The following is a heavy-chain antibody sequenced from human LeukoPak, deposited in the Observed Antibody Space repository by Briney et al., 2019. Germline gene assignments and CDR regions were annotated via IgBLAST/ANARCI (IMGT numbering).Heavy chain of an antibody. CDR1: GGSISSYY. CDR2: IYTSGST. V-gene: IGHV4-4*07. Sequence: TPSETLSLTCTVSGGSISSYYWSWIRQPAGKGLEWIGRIYTSGSTNYNPSLKSRVTMSVDTSKNQFSLKLSSVTAADTAVYYCAREPPGIAAAGSFDYWGQGTLVTVSS. D-gene: IGHD6-13*01. J-gene: IGHJ4*02. CDR3: AREPPGIAAAGSFDY.